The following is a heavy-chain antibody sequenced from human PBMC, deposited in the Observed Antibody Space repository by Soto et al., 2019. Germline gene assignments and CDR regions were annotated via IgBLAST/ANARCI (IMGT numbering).Heavy chain of an antibody. CDR1: GGPVVYTNLY. D-gene: IGHD6-13*01. V-gene: IGHV4-39*02. CDR3: ARDTSSTSLRAEYFQF. CDR2: VHHSMTT. J-gene: IGHJ1*01. Sequence: SETLSITCDFSGGPVVYTNLYCGWLRQSPGKGQKWIGSVHHSMTTYYNPSLKGQVNISMDTSKNQLSLRLTSVTAADTAVYYCARDTSSTSLRAEYFQFWGQGTQVTVS.